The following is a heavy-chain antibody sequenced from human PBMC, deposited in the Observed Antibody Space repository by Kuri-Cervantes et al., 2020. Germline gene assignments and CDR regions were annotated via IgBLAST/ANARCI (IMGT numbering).Heavy chain of an antibody. Sequence: GESLKISCAASGFTFSTYSINWVRQAPGKGLEWVSSISSSNSYIYYADSVKGRFTISRDNAKNSLYLQMNSLRAEDTAVYYCARDCLGPSPFGGGSCYYFDYWGQGTLVTVSS. CDR2: ISSSNSYI. J-gene: IGHJ4*02. V-gene: IGHV3-21*01. CDR1: GFTFSTYS. CDR3: ARDCLGPSPFGGGSCYYFDY. D-gene: IGHD2-15*01.